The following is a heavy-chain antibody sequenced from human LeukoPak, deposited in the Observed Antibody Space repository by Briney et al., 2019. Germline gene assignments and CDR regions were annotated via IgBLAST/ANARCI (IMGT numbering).Heavy chain of an antibody. CDR2: VNPNSGET. Sequence: ASVKVSCKASGYTFSGYYMHWVRQAPGQGLEWMGWVNPNSGETKFAQKFQGRVTMTRDTSIRTVYMDLGGLRSDDTAVYYCARVLFNSGYNYWGQGSLVTVSS. V-gene: IGHV1-2*02. CDR3: ARVLFNSGYNY. J-gene: IGHJ4*02. D-gene: IGHD3-9*01. CDR1: GYTFSGYY.